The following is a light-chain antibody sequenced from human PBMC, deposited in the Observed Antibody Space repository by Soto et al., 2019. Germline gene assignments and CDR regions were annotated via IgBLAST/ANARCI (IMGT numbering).Light chain of an antibody. J-gene: IGLJ3*02. CDR3: YSCVHGGTWV. CDR1: SSDIGSYDL. CDR2: EVI. Sequence: QSVLTQPASVSGSPGQSIIISCTGTSSDIGSYDLVSWYQQHPGKAPKVMIYEVIKRPSGVSNRFSGSKSGNTASLTISGLQAEDEADYFCYSCVHGGTWVFGGGTKLTVL. V-gene: IGLV2-23*02.